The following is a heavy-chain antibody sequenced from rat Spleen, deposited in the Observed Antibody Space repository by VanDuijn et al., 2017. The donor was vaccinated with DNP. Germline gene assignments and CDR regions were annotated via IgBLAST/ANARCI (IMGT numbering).Heavy chain of an antibody. J-gene: IGHJ1*01. CDR2: INTGSGGT. Sequence: QVQLQQSGAELAKPGSSVKISCKASGYTFTSYYISWIKQTTGQGLEYIGYINTGSGGTNYNEKFKGKATLTVDKSSSTAFMQLSSLTPDDSAVYYCAREYTTDYYGYWYFDFWGPGTMVTVSS. CDR3: AREYTTDYYGYWYFDF. V-gene: IGHV1-43*01. CDR1: GYTFTSYY. D-gene: IGHD1-6*01.